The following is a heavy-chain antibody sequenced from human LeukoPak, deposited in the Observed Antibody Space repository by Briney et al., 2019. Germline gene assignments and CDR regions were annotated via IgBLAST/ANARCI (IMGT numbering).Heavy chain of an antibody. CDR3: ARDPFDY. CDR1: GFTFSSYA. CDR2: MSYDGSNK. Sequence: PGRSLRLSCAASGFTFSSYAMHWVRQAPGKGLEWVAVMSYDGSNKYYADSVKGRFTISRDNSKNTLYLQMNSLRAEDTAVYYCARDPFDYWGQGTLVTVSS. V-gene: IGHV3-30-3*01. J-gene: IGHJ4*02.